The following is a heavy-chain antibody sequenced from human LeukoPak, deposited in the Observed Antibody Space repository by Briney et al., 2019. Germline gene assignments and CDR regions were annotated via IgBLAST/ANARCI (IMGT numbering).Heavy chain of an antibody. J-gene: IGHJ6*02. D-gene: IGHD6-13*01. CDR2: IGTAGDT. CDR3: ARGDSSSWSYYYYGMDV. CDR1: GFTFSSYD. Sequence: PGGSLRLSCAASGFTFSSYDMHWVRQATGKGLEWVSAIGTAGDTYYPGSVKGRFTISRENAKNSLYLQMNSLRAGDTAVYYCARGDSSSWSYYYYGMDVWGQGTTVTVSS. V-gene: IGHV3-13*01.